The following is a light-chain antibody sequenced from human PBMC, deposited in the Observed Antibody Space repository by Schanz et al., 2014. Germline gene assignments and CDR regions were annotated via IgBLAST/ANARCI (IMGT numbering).Light chain of an antibody. V-gene: IGKV3-11*01. CDR2: DAS. Sequence: ETVLTQSPAILSLSPGERATLSCRASQSVDRDLAWYQQKPGQAPRLLIYDASNRATGIPARFSGSGFGTDFTLTISSLEPEDFAVYYCQQRSNWPLTFGGGTKVEIK. CDR1: QSVDRD. J-gene: IGKJ4*01. CDR3: QQRSNWPLT.